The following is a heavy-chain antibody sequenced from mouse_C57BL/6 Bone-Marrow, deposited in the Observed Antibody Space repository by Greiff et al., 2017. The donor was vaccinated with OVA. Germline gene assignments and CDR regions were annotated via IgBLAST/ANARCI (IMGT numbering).Heavy chain of an antibody. CDR2: ISDGGSYT. CDR3: AKTGTFYYAMDY. J-gene: IGHJ4*01. D-gene: IGHD4-1*01. V-gene: IGHV5-4*01. Sequence: DVQLVASGGGLVKPGGSLKLSCAASGFTFSSYAMSWVRQTPEKRLEWVATISDGGSYTYYPDNVKGRFTISRDNAKNNLYLQMSHLKSEDTAMYYCAKTGTFYYAMDYWGQGTSVTVSS. CDR1: GFTFSSYA.